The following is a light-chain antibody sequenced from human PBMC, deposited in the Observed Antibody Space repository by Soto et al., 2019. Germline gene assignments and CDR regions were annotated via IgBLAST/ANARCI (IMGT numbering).Light chain of an antibody. V-gene: IGKV1-33*01. CDR1: QDISNY. CDR2: GAS. J-gene: IGKJ4*01. Sequence: IQMSQSPSSLSASVGDRVTITCQASQDISNYLNWYQQKPGKAPKLLISGASRLETGVPSRFSGSGSGTEFTLTISSLQPDDFATYYCQQYSTYPLTFGGGTKVDI. CDR3: QQYSTYPLT.